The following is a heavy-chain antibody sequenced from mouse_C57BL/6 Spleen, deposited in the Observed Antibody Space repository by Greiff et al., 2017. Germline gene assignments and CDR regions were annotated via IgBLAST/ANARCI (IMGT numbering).Heavy chain of an antibody. V-gene: IGHV7-3*01. Sequence: EVQGVESGGGLVQPGGSLSLSCAASGFTFTDYYMSWVRQPPGKALEWLGFIRNKANGYTTEYSASVKGRFTISRDNSQSILYLQMNALRAEDSATYYCARSGSSPYYYAMDYWGQGTSVTVSS. CDR3: ARSGSSPYYYAMDY. J-gene: IGHJ4*01. D-gene: IGHD1-1*01. CDR2: IRNKANGYTT. CDR1: GFTFTDYY.